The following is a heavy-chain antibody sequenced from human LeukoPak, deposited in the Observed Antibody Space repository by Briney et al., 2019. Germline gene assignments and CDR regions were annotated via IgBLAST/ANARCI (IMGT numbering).Heavy chain of an antibody. Sequence: ASVKVSCKTSGYTFTDYNMHWVRQAPGQGPEWMGWIDPNRGGTNYAHRFQGRVTMTRDTSISTAYMELSRLRSDDTAVYYCARVSPGYCSSTSCYNYWGQGTLVTVSS. J-gene: IGHJ4*02. D-gene: IGHD2-2*02. V-gene: IGHV1-2*07. CDR3: ARVSPGYCSSTSCYNY. CDR2: IDPNRGGT. CDR1: GYTFTDYN.